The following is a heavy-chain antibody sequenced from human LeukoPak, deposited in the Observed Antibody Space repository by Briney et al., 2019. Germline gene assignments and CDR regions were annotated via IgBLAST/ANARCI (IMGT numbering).Heavy chain of an antibody. D-gene: IGHD3-3*01. Sequence: SETLSLTCTVSGGSISSTRYYWGWIRQPPGKGLEWIGSIYYSGNTYYNPSLKSRVTMSVDRSKNQFSLELSSVTAADTAVYYCARGGTLRFLEWLPAGDFDYWGQGTLVTVSS. J-gene: IGHJ4*02. CDR1: GGSISSTRYY. CDR3: ARGGTLRFLEWLPAGDFDY. V-gene: IGHV4-39*01. CDR2: IYYSGNT.